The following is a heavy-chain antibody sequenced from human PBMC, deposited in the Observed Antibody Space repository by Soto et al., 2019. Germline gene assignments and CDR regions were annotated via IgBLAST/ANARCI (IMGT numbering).Heavy chain of an antibody. CDR1: GFTVSSNY. J-gene: IGHJ4*02. CDR2: IYSGGST. V-gene: IGHV3-66*01. CDR3: ARDPYY. Sequence: EVQLVESGGGLVQPGGSLRLLCAVSGFTVSSNYMSWVRQAPGKGLEWVSVIYSGGSTYYADSVKGRFTISRDNSNNTMYLEMNSLSVEDTAVSDCARDPYYWGQGTLVTVYS.